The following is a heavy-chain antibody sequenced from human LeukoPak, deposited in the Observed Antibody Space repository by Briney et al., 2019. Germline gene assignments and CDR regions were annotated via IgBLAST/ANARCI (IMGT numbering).Heavy chain of an antibody. CDR1: GDSISDYY. V-gene: IGHV4-59*08. CDR2: IYFTGNA. CDR3: ARHPDTLIVALDI. D-gene: IGHD2-21*01. Sequence: SETLSLTCTVSGDSISDYYWVWIRQPPGKGLEGIGYIYFTGNAYYNPSLKSRVTFSLDTSKNQFSLKLTSVTAADTAVYYCARHPDTLIVALDIWGQGTMVTVSS. J-gene: IGHJ3*02.